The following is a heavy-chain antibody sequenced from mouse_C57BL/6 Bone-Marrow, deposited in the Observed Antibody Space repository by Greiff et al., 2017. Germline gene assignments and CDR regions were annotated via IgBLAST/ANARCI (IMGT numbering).Heavy chain of an antibody. CDR3: ARPYYSNYWYVDV. V-gene: IGHV1-55*01. CDR1: GYTFTSYW. D-gene: IGHD2-5*01. Sequence: QVQLQQPGAELVKPGASVKMSCKASGYTFTSYWITWVKQRPGQGLEWIGDLYPGSGSTNYNEKFKSKATLTVDTSSSTAYMQLRSLTSEDSAVYYCARPYYSNYWYVDVWGTGTTVTVSS. J-gene: IGHJ1*03. CDR2: LYPGSGST.